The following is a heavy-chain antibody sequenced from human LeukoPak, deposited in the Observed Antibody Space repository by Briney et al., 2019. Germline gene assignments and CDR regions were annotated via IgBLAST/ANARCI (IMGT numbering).Heavy chain of an antibody. J-gene: IGHJ5*02. V-gene: IGHV4-59*01. D-gene: IGHD3-10*01. CDR2: IYYSGST. CDR3: ARGGYYGSGNDFRFDP. CDR1: GGSISSYY. Sequence: PSETLSLTCTVSGGSISSYYWSWIRQPPGKGLEWIGYIYYSGSTNYNPSLKSRVTISVDTSKNQFSLKLSSVTAADTAVYYCARGGYYGSGNDFRFDPWGQGTLVTVSS.